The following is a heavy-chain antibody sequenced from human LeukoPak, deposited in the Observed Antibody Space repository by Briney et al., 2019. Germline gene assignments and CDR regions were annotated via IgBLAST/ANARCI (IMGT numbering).Heavy chain of an antibody. D-gene: IGHD2-2*01. V-gene: IGHV4-34*01. CDR2: INHSGST. J-gene: IGHJ5*02. CDR1: GGSFSGYY. CDR3: ARHKWRYCSSTSCYGVAWFDP. Sequence: PSETLSLTCAVYGGSFSGYYWSWIRQPPGKGLEWIGEINHSGSTNYNPSLKSRVTISVDASKNQFSLKLSSVTAADTAVYYCARHKWRYCSSTSCYGVAWFDPWGQGTLVTVSS.